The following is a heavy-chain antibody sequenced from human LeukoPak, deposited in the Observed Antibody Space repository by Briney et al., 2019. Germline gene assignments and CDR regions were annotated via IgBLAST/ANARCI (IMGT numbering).Heavy chain of an antibody. CDR2: ISSSGNTI. V-gene: IGHV3-48*03. CDR3: AREGVDSSGFRFDY. CDR1: GFTFSSYE. D-gene: IGHD3-22*01. J-gene: IGHJ4*02. Sequence: GGSLRLSCAASGFTFSSYEMNWVRQAPGKGLEWVSYISSSGNTIYYADSVKGRFTISRDNAKNSLYLQMNSLRAEDTAVYYCAREGVDSSGFRFDYWGQGTLVTVSS.